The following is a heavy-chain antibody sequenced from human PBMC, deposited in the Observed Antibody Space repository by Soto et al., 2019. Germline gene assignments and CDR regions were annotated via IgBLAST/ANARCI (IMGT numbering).Heavy chain of an antibody. CDR1: GYSISSGYY. Sequence: SETLSLTCAVSGYSISSGYYWGWLRQPPGKGLEWMGSIYHGGSTYYNPSLNSRVTLSIDMTNNHVSLILNSVTAADTAVYYCARVGPWVPYYYDCSPYTFENWFDPWGQGTLVTVSS. CDR2: IYHGGST. CDR3: ARVGPWVPYYYDCSPYTFENWFDP. D-gene: IGHD3-22*01. J-gene: IGHJ5*02. V-gene: IGHV4-38-2*01.